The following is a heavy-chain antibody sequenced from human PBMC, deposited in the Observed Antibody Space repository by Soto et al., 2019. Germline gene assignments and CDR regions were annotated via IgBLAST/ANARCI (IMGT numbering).Heavy chain of an antibody. V-gene: IGHV4-39*01. D-gene: IGHD3-3*01. CDR1: GGSISSSSYY. CDR2: IYYSGST. Sequence: SGTLALTCTVSGGSISSSSYYWGWIRQPPGKGLEWIGSIYYSGSTYYNPSLKSRVTISVDTSKNQFSLKLSSVTAADTAVYYCASFYYDFWSGLDYWGQGTLVTVSS. CDR3: ASFYYDFWSGLDY. J-gene: IGHJ4*02.